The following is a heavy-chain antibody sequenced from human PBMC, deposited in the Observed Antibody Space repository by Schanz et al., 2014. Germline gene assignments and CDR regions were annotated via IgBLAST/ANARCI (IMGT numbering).Heavy chain of an antibody. D-gene: IGHD3-10*02. Sequence: EVQLVESGGGLIQPGGSLRLSCAASGFGFSSYSMNWVRQAPGKGLEWVSYVSRSTPDIYYADSVKGRFTISRDNAKNSLYLQMTSLRAEDTAIYYCAKNQYDDVDLSSFYFDFWGQGTLVTVSS. CDR2: VSRSTPDI. J-gene: IGHJ4*02. CDR3: AKNQYDDVDLSSFYFDF. CDR1: GFGFSSYS. V-gene: IGHV3-48*01.